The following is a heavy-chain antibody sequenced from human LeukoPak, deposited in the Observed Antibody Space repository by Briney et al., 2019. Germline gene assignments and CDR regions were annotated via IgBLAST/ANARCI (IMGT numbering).Heavy chain of an antibody. J-gene: IGHJ4*02. D-gene: IGHD1-26*01. V-gene: IGHV4-59*08. CDR3: ARLASGSYGPLTPFDY. Sequence: SETLSLTCTVSGGSISGNVWSWIRQPPGKGLEWIGDIYYSGSTNYNPSLKSRVTISVDTSKNQFSLRLSSVTAADTAVYYSARLASGSYGPLTPFDYWGQGTQVTVSS. CDR1: GGSISGNV. CDR2: IYYSGST.